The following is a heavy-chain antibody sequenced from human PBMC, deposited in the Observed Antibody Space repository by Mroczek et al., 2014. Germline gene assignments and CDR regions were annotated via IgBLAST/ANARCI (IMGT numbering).Heavy chain of an antibody. CDR1: GYTFTGYY. D-gene: IGHD3-10*01. J-gene: IGHJ6*02. CDR3: ARDQIGRYYYGSGSYAPYYYYGMDV. V-gene: IGHV1-2*02. CDR2: INPNSGGT. Sequence: AEVKKPGASVKVSCKASGYTFTGYYMHWVRQAPGQGLEWMGWINPNSGGTNYAQKFQGRVTMTRDTSISTAYMELSRLRSDDTAVYYCARDQIGRYYYGSGSYAPYYYYGMDVWGQGTTVTVSS.